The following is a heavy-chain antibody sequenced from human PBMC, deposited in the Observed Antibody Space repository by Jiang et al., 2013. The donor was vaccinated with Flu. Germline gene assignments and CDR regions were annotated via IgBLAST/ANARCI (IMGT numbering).Heavy chain of an antibody. Sequence: QLVESGGGVVQPGRSLRLSCAASKFTFNTYPMHWVRQAPGKGLEWLAFISQDGVEKDYAPSVTGRFTISRDNSRNTLYLQMNTLRLEDTALYYCARDMALLQRFYFDNWGQGTLVTVSS. CDR1: KFTFNTYP. CDR2: ISQDGVEK. CDR3: ARDMALLQRFYFDN. J-gene: IGHJ4*02. V-gene: IGHV3-30*03. D-gene: IGHD3-10*01.